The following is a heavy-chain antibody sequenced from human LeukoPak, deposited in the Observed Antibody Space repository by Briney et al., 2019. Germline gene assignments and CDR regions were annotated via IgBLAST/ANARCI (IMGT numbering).Heavy chain of an antibody. CDR2: MNPNSGNT. Sequence: ASVKVSCKASGYTFTSYDINWVRQATGQGLEWMGWMNPNSGNTGYAQKFQGRVTITADESTSTAYMELSSLRSEDTAVYYCALTRSNPYYYYGMDVWGQGTTVTVSS. V-gene: IGHV1-8*01. CDR1: GYTFTSYD. J-gene: IGHJ6*02. D-gene: IGHD2-2*01. CDR3: ALTRSNPYYYYGMDV.